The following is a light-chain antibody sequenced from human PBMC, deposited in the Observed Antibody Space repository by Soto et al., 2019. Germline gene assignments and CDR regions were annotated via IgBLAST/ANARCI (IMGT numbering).Light chain of an antibody. J-gene: IGKJ2*01. CDR3: QQYDNWPYT. CDR2: GAS. V-gene: IGKV3-15*01. Sequence: EIVMTQSPATLSVSPGERATLSCRASQSVSNTLAWYQQKPGQAPRLLMYGASIRATGIPARFSGGGSGTQFTLTISSLQSEDFAAYYCQQYDNWPYTFGQGNKLEIK. CDR1: QSVSNT.